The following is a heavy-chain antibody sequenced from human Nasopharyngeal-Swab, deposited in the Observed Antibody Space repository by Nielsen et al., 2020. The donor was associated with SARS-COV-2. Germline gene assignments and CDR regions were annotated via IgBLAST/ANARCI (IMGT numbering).Heavy chain of an antibody. Sequence: WIRQPPGKGLEWIGYIYYSGSTYYNPSLKSRVTISVDTSKNQFSLKLGSVTAADTAVYYCARDPTPLNYYYYYYMDVWGKGTTVTVSS. J-gene: IGHJ6*03. CDR2: IYYSGST. V-gene: IGHV4-30-4*01. CDR3: ARDPTPLNYYYYYYMDV.